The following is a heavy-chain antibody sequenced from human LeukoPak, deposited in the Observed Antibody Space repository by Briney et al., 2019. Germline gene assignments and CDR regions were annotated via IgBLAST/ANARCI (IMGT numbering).Heavy chain of an antibody. CDR3: ARVWQYYYDYSAFDM. Sequence: PGGSLRLSCEASGFILKNHWMTWVRQAPGKGLEWVAHINPDGSEKFYVDSVKGRFTISRDNAKNSLFLQLNSLRAEDTVVYYCARVWQYYYDYSAFDMWGQGTMVTVS. CDR2: INPDGSEK. D-gene: IGHD3-16*01. CDR1: GFILKNHW. V-gene: IGHV3-7*01. J-gene: IGHJ3*02.